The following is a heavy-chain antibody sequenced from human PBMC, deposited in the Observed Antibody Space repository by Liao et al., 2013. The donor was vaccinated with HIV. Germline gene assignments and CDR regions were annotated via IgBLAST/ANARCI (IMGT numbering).Heavy chain of an antibody. Sequence: QVQLQQWGAGLLRPSETLSLTCAVYGGSFSGYYWSWIRETPGKGLEWIGEIDYSGSTNYNPSLKSRFIISMDSSKNQFSLKLTSVTAADTAVYYCARGSPSVYDAFDFWGRGTMVTVSS. V-gene: IGHV4-34*01. CDR2: IDYSGST. CDR3: ARGSPSVYDAFDF. J-gene: IGHJ3*01. CDR1: GGSFSGYY.